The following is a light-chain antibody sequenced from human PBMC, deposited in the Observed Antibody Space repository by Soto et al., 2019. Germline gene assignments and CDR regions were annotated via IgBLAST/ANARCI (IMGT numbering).Light chain of an antibody. CDR2: DVN. V-gene: IGLV2-14*01. CDR1: NNDVGGYNY. Sequence: QSALTQPASVSGSPGQSITISCTGTNNDVGGYNYVSWYQQHPGKAPKFMIYDVNNRPSGVSDRFSGSKSGNTASLTISGLQADDEADYYCSSYTTISTYVFGTGTKLTVL. J-gene: IGLJ1*01. CDR3: SSYTTISTYV.